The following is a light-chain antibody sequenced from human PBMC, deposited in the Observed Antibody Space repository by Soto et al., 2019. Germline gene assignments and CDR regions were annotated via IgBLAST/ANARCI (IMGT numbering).Light chain of an antibody. CDR3: HQYDSWT. Sequence: EMVMTQSPATLSVSPGARVPLSCRASQSVSSRLAWYQQKPGQAPRLLIYGASSRATGIPDRFSGSGSGTDFTLTISRLEPEDFAVYYCHQYDSWTFGQGTKVDIK. V-gene: IGKV3-20*01. CDR1: QSVSSR. CDR2: GAS. J-gene: IGKJ1*01.